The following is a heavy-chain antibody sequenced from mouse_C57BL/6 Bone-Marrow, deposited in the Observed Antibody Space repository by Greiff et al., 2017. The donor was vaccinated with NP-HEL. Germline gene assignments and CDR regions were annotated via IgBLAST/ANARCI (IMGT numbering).Heavy chain of an antibody. CDR2: INPSSGYT. V-gene: IGHV1-4*01. CDR3: ARSGGRFAY. Sequence: QVQLKQSGAELARPGASVKISCKASGYTFTSYTMHWVKQRPGQGLAWIGYINPSSGYTKYNQKFQDKATLTADKSSSTAYMQLSSLTSEDSAVYYCARSGGRFAYWGQGTLVTVSA. CDR1: GYTFTSYT. D-gene: IGHD3-1*01. J-gene: IGHJ3*01.